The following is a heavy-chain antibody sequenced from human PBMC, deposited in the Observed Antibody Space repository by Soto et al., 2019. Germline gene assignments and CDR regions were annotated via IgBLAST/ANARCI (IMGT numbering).Heavy chain of an antibody. CDR2: ISYDGSSL. J-gene: IGHJ4*02. Sequence: QVQLVESGGGVVQPGRSLRLSCAASGFTFSSHAMHWVRQAPGKGLEWVAIISYDGSSLYYADSVKGRFTISRDNPKNALYLQMNSLRAEDTALYYCAKDRGRYCSGGTCYLFDYWGQGTLVTVSS. D-gene: IGHD2-15*01. V-gene: IGHV3-30*04. CDR1: GFTFSSHA. CDR3: AKDRGRYCSGGTCYLFDY.